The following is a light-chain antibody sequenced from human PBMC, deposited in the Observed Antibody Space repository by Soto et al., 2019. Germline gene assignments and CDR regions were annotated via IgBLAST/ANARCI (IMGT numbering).Light chain of an antibody. CDR3: QPYDSSLSGSGV. Sequence: QSVLTQPPSVSGAPGQRVTISCTGSSSNIGAGYDVHWYQQLPGTAPKLLIYGNSNRPSGVPDRFSGSKSGTSASLAITGLQAEDEADYHCQPYDSSLSGSGVFGTGTKVTVL. CDR2: GNS. CDR1: SSNIGAGYD. V-gene: IGLV1-40*01. J-gene: IGLJ1*01.